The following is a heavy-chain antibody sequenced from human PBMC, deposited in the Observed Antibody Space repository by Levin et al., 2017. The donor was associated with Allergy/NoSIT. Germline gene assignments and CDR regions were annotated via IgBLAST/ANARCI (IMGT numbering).Heavy chain of an antibody. CDR1: AGSISSSTYY. J-gene: IGHJ4*02. CDR2: IYYSGST. D-gene: IGHD5-12*01. CDR3: ARGRSNGGYDL. V-gene: IGHV4-39*07. Sequence: SETLSLTCTVSAGSISSSTYYWSWIRQPPGKGLEWIGSIYYSGSTYYNPSLKSRVTISVDTSKNQFSLKLSSVTAADTAVYYCARGRSNGGYDLWGQGTLVTVSS.